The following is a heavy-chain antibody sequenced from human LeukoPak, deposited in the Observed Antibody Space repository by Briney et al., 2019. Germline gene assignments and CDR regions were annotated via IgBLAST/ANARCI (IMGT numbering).Heavy chain of an antibody. CDR3: ARVTYYYGSGSYYFDWFDP. CDR1: GGSISSSSYY. D-gene: IGHD3-10*01. V-gene: IGHV4-39*07. J-gene: IGHJ5*02. Sequence: PSETLSLICTVSGGSISSSSYYWGWIRQPPGKGLEWIGSIYYSGSTYYNPSLKSRVTISVDTSKNQFSLKLSSVTAADTAVYYCARVTYYYGSGSYYFDWFDPWGQGTLVTVSS. CDR2: IYYSGST.